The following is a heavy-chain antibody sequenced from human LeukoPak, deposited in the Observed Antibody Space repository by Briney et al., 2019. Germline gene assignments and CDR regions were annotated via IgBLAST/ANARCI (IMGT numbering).Heavy chain of an antibody. D-gene: IGHD6-13*01. V-gene: IGHV3-30-3*01. J-gene: IGHJ4*02. CDR3: AKDHKYRIAAAGRGWYFDY. CDR1: GFTFSSYV. CDR2: ISYDGSNK. Sequence: GGSLRLSCAASGFTFSSYVMHWVRQAPGKGLEWVAVISYDGSNKYYADSVKGRFTISRDNSKNTLYLQMNSLRAEDTAVYYCAKDHKYRIAAAGRGWYFDYWGQGTLVTVSS.